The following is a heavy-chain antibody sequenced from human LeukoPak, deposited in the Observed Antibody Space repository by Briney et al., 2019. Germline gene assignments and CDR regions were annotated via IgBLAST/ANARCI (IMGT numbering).Heavy chain of an antibody. V-gene: IGHV3-21*01. CDR1: GLTFSSYS. CDR2: ISSSSSYI. CDR3: ASNSGYDYAFDY. J-gene: IGHJ4*02. Sequence: GGSLRLSCAASGLTFSSYSMNWVRQAPGKGLEWVSSISSSSSYIYYADSVKGRFTISRDNAKNSLYLQMNSLRAEDTAVYYCASNSGYDYAFDYWGQGTLVTVSS. D-gene: IGHD5-12*01.